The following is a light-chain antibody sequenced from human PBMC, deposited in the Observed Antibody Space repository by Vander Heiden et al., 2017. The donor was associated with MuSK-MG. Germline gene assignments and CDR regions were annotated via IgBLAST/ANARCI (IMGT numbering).Light chain of an antibody. V-gene: IGKV1-39*01. CDR2: AAS. J-gene: IGKJ2*01. Sequence: DIQMTPSPSSLSASVGDRVTITCRASQSISSYLNWYQQKPGKAPKLLIYAASSLQSGVVSRFSGSGAGTDVTLTIGSRQPQEFATYYCQQSHSTPMLTFGQGTKLEIK. CDR3: QQSHSTPMLT. CDR1: QSISSY.